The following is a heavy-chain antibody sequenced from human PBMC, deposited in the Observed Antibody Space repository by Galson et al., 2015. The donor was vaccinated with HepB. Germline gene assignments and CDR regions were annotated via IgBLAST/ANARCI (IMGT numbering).Heavy chain of an antibody. CDR3: AKGSIVGANAFDF. D-gene: IGHD1-26*01. CDR2: ISYDGSNK. Sequence: SLRLSCAASGFTFSVFAMHWVRQAPGKGLEWVALISYDGSNKYYADSVKGRFTISRDNSKNTLYLQMTSLRADDTALYYCAKGSIVGANAFDFWGQGTMVTVSS. V-gene: IGHV3-30*04. J-gene: IGHJ3*01. CDR1: GFTFSVFA.